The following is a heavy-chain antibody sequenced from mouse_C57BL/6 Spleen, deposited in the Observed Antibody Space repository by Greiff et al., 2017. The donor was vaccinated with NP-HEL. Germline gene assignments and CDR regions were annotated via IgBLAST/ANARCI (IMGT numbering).Heavy chain of an antibody. CDR1: GYSITSGYY. V-gene: IGHV3-6*01. D-gene: IGHD3-1*01. CDR3: ARGTAYFDY. J-gene: IGHJ2*01. Sequence: EVQLQESGPGLVKPSQSLSLTCSVTGYSITSGYYWNWIRQFPGNKLEWMGYISYDGSNNYNPSLKNRIPITRDTSKNQFFLKLNSVTTEDTATYYCARGTAYFDYWGQGTTLTVSS. CDR2: ISYDGSN.